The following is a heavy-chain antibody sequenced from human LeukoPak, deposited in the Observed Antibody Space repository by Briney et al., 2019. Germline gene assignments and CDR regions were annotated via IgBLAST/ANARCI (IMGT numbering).Heavy chain of an antibody. D-gene: IGHD3-3*01. Sequence: PSETLSLTCAVYGGSFSGYYWSWIRQPPGKGLEWIGEINHSGSTNYNPSLKSRVTISVDTSKNQFSLKLSSVTAADTAVYYCARAYWSGYYHFDHWGQGILVTVSS. CDR2: INHSGST. CDR1: GGSFSGYY. V-gene: IGHV4-34*01. J-gene: IGHJ4*02. CDR3: ARAYWSGYYHFDH.